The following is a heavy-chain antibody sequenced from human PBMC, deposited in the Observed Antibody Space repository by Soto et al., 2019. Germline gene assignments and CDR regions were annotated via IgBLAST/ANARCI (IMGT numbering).Heavy chain of an antibody. CDR2: ISYDGSIK. D-gene: IGHD3-10*01. V-gene: IGHV3-30-3*01. CDR3: AREWSTSGDLDY. J-gene: IGHJ4*02. CDR1: GFTFSSHS. Sequence: QVQLVESGGGVVQPGRSLRLSCAASGFTFSSHSIQWVRQAPGKGLEWVAVISYDGSIKYYADSVKGRFTISRDNSKNTVYLQMNSQRAEDTALFYCAREWSTSGDLDYWGQGTLVIVSS.